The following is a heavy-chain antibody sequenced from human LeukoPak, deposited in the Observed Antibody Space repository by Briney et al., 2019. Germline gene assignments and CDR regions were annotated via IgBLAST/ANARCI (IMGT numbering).Heavy chain of an antibody. CDR2: INPNSGGT. D-gene: IGHD3-10*01. J-gene: IGHJ4*02. CDR3: ARDKGSSPGDC. Sequence: ASVKVSCKASGYTFTAYYIHWVRQAPGQGLEWMGWINPNSGGTKYAQRFQGRVTMTRDTSINTAYLELSSLRSDDTAVYYCARDKGSSPGDCWGQGTLVTVSS. V-gene: IGHV1-2*02. CDR1: GYTFTAYY.